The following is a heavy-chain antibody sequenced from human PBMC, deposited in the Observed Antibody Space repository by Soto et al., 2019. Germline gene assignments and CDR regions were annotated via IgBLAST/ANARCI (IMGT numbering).Heavy chain of an antibody. CDR3: ARGLYSSSSGDWFDP. CDR1: GGSISSYY. V-gene: IGHV4-59*01. Sequence: QVQLQESGPGLVKPSETLSLTCTVSGGSISSYYWSWIRQPPGKGLEWIGYIYYSGSTNYNPSLKSRGTISVDTSKNQFSLKLSSVTAADTAVYYCARGLYSSSSGDWFDPWGQGTLVTVSS. J-gene: IGHJ5*02. CDR2: IYYSGST. D-gene: IGHD6-13*01.